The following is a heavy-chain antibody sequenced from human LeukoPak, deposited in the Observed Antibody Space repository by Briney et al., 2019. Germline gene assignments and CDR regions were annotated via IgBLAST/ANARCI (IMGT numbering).Heavy chain of an antibody. D-gene: IGHD1-26*01. CDR3: ARDPYSGSYGDYYYYMDV. Sequence: GGSLRLSCAASGFTFSTYNMNWVRQAPGKGLEWVSSITSSSSYIYYADSVKGRFTISRDNAKNSLYLQVNSLRDKDTAVYYCARDPYSGSYGDYYYYMDVWGKGTTVTISS. J-gene: IGHJ6*03. V-gene: IGHV3-21*01. CDR1: GFTFSTYN. CDR2: ITSSSSYI.